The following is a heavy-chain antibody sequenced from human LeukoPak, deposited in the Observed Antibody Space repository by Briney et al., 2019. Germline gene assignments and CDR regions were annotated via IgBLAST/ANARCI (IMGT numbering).Heavy chain of an antibody. CDR3: ARGSDIVGATHYGMDV. V-gene: IGHV1-2*06. CDR2: INPNSGGT. J-gene: IGHJ6*02. CDR1: GYTFTDYY. D-gene: IGHD1-26*01. Sequence: ASVKVSCKASGYTFTDYYIHWVRQAPGQGLEWMGRINPNSGGTHYAQNFQGRVTMTRDTSISTAYMELSRLRSDDTAVYYCARGSDIVGATHYGMDVWGQGTTVTVSS.